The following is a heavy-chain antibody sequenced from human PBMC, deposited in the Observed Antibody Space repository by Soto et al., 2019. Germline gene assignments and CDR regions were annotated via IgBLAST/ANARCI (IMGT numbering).Heavy chain of an antibody. V-gene: IGHV1-69*01. CDR2: IIPIFGTA. J-gene: IGHJ4*02. CDR3: AREGGDSSSSGWYYFDY. D-gene: IGHD6-6*01. CDR1: GGTFSSHA. Sequence: QVQLVQSGAEVKKPGSSVKVSCKASGGTFSSHAISWVRQAPGQGLEWMGGIIPIFGTANYAQKFQGRVTITADESTSTAYMELSSLRSEDTAVYYCAREGGDSSSSGWYYFDYWGQGTLVTVSS.